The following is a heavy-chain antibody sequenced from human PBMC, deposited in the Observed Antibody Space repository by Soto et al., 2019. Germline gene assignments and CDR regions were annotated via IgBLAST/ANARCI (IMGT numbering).Heavy chain of an antibody. V-gene: IGHV1-3*01. Sequence: QVQLVQSGAEVKKPGASVKVSCKASGYTFTSYAMHWVRQAPGQRLEWMGWINAGNGNTKYSQKFQGRVTIIRDTTASTAYMELSSLRSEDTAVYYCARGGLALMDVWGQGTTVTVSS. CDR3: ARGGLALMDV. CDR2: INAGNGNT. CDR1: GYTFTSYA. D-gene: IGHD3-16*01. J-gene: IGHJ6*02.